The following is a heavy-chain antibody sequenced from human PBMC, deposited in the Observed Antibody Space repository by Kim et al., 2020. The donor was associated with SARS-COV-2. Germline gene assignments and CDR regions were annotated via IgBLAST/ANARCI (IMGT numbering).Heavy chain of an antibody. Sequence: SETLSLICTVSGGSISSSSSHWAWIRQPPGKGLEWIGSLSSSGSTYYTPSLNSRVTMSVDTSTNQFSLKLRSVTAADTATYYCAQHNSRTWNTLPSFFD. J-gene: IGHJ4*01. CDR1: GGSISSSSSH. CDR3: AQHNSRTWNTLPSFFD. V-gene: IGHV4-39*01. D-gene: IGHD1-1*01. CDR2: LSSSGST.